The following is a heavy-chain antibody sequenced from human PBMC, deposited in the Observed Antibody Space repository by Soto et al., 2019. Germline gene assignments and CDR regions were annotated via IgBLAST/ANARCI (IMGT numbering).Heavy chain of an antibody. V-gene: IGHV3-33*01. CDR1: GFTFSTYA. CDR2: ICYDGSNK. J-gene: IGHJ4*02. CDR3: ARDEDHYFDS. Sequence: QVQLVESGGGLVQHGRSLRLSCAASGFTFSTYAIHWVRQAPGTVLEWVAVICYDGSNKYYADSVKDRFTISRDNSKNTVYLQMDSLRAEDTAVYYCARDEDHYFDSCGQGTLVTVSS.